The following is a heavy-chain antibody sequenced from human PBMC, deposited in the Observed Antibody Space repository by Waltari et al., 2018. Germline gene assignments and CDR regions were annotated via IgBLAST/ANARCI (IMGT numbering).Heavy chain of an antibody. D-gene: IGHD4-17*01. J-gene: IGHJ3*01. V-gene: IGHV4-34*01. CDR2: MNHRGSG. CDR3: ARAPSFHYGVFSVPLTLDY. Sequence: QVQLNQWGAGVLKPSETLSLTCAVYGESFSDPFWTWIRQPPGKGLDCSGKMNHRGSGTYNPTLKNRVTISVDTSMNQFSLMMTSLTAADTAVYYCARAPSFHYGVFSVPLTLDYWSQGTMVFVSS. CDR1: GESFSDPF.